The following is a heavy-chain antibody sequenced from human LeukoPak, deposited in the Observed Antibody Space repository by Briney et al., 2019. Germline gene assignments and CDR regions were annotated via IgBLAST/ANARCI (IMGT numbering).Heavy chain of an antibody. D-gene: IGHD3-10*01. CDR1: GYSFTTYW. V-gene: IGHV5-51*01. CDR2: IHPGDSQT. CDR3: ARQSRDGSKTRGYYFDY. Sequence: GESLQISCKGSGYSFTTYWIGWVRPMPGEGLEWMGLIHPGDSQTRYSPSFQGQVTISADKSINTAYLQWSSLKASDTAMYYCARQSRDGSKTRGYYFDYWGQGTLVTVSS. J-gene: IGHJ4*02.